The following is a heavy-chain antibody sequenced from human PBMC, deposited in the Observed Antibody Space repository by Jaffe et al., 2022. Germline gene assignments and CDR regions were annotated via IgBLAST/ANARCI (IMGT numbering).Heavy chain of an antibody. V-gene: IGHV4-34*01. J-gene: IGHJ4*02. Sequence: QVQLQQWGAGLLKPSETLSLTCAVYGGSFSGYYWSWIRQPPGKGLEWIGEINHSGSTNYNPSLKSRVTISVDTSKNQFSLKLSSVTAADTAVYYCARLGYCSSTSCYSYWGQGTLVTVSS. CDR2: INHSGST. D-gene: IGHD2-2*01. CDR3: ARLGYCSSTSCYSY. CDR1: GGSFSGYY.